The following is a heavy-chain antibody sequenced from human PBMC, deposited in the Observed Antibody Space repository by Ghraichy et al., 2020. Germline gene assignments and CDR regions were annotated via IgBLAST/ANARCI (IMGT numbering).Heavy chain of an antibody. Sequence: SQTLSLTCTDSGGSISSYYWSWIRQPPGKGLEWIGYIYYSGSTNYNPSLKSRVTISVDTSKNQFSLRLSSVTAADTAVYYCARENVEMSTSFDSWGQGTLVTVSS. CDR3: ARENVEMSTSFDS. D-gene: IGHD5-24*01. V-gene: IGHV4-59*01. J-gene: IGHJ4*02. CDR2: IYYSGST. CDR1: GGSISSYY.